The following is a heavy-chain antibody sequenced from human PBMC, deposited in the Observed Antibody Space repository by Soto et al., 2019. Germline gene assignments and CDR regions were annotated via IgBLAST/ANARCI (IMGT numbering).Heavy chain of an antibody. V-gene: IGHV1-18*01. Sequence: QVQLVQSGAEVKKPGASVKVSCKASGYTFTSYGISWVRQAPGQGLEWMGWISAYNGNTNYAQKLQGRVTMTTDTSTSTAYTELRSLRSHEPAVYYCARQATVTTWDYWRQGALVTVSS. CDR1: GYTFTSYG. CDR2: ISAYNGNT. J-gene: IGHJ4*02. D-gene: IGHD4-17*01. CDR3: ARQATVTTWDY.